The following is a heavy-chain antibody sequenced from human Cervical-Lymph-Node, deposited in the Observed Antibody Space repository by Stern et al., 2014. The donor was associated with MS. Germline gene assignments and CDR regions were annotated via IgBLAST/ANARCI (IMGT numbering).Heavy chain of an antibody. CDR3: AVRYCSGGRCYSVPDV. J-gene: IGHJ6*02. D-gene: IGHD2-15*01. Sequence: QVQLGQSGSEVKKPGASVKVSCKASEYTHNNYLIHWVRQAPGQRPDWMGWINPSGATNYARKVQDRVTMTTDASTSTFYMELSRLRSEDTAVYYCAVRYCSGGRCYSVPDVWGQGTTVIVSS. V-gene: IGHV1-46*02. CDR1: EYTHNNYL. CDR2: INPSGAT.